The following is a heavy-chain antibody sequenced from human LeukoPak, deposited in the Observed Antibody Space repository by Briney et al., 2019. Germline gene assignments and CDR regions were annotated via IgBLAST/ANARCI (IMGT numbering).Heavy chain of an antibody. CDR3: ARLTMKNYYFDY. CDR1: GASISSYY. D-gene: IGHD3-22*01. J-gene: IGHJ4*02. Sequence: PSETLSLTCSVSGASISSYYWSWIRQPPGKGLEWIAYIYYSGSANYNPSLKSRVTISVDTSKNQSSLKLSSVTAADTAVYYCARLTMKNYYFDYWGQGTLVTVSS. CDR2: IYYSGSA. V-gene: IGHV4-59*01.